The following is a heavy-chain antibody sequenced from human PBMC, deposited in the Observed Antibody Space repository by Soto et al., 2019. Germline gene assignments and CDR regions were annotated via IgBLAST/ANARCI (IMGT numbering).Heavy chain of an antibody. CDR3: ARDKDRLQLGGNYYYLLDV. J-gene: IGHJ6*02. Sequence: QVQLEQSGAEVKRPGSSVKVSCKASGGTFTTSAISWVRQAPGQGLEWMAGIMPIFRIPDYAQKFQGRVTVNADESTSTAYMELSGLRSDDTAVYYCARDKDRLQLGGNYYYLLDVWGQGTTVTVSS. V-gene: IGHV1-69*12. D-gene: IGHD5-12*01. CDR2: IMPIFRIP. CDR1: GGTFTTSA.